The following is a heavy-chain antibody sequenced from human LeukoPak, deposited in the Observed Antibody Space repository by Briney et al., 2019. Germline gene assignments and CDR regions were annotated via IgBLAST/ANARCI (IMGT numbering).Heavy chain of an antibody. D-gene: IGHD1-26*01. Sequence: GGSLRLSCAASGFTSDDYAMHWVRQAPGKSLEWVSLISGDGRSMYYADCVKGRFTISRDNAKNSLYLQMNSLRDEDTAVYYCARDTFGGRFRAFFDYWGQGTLVTVSS. CDR1: GFTSDDYA. CDR3: ARDTFGGRFRAFFDY. CDR2: ISGDGRSM. V-gene: IGHV3-43*02. J-gene: IGHJ4*02.